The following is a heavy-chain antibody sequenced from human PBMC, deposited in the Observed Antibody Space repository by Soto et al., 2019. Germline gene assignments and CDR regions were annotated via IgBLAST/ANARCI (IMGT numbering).Heavy chain of an antibody. CDR3: ARDGVAAGNINFDY. Sequence: ASVKVSCKASGYIFTKSAMHWVRQAPGQRLEWMGWISGGNGNTKYSPKLQDRVTITRDTSASTAYMELSSLRSEDTALYYCARDGVAAGNINFDYWGQGTLVTVSS. J-gene: IGHJ4*02. CDR1: GYIFTKSA. D-gene: IGHD6-25*01. CDR2: ISGGNGNT. V-gene: IGHV1-3*01.